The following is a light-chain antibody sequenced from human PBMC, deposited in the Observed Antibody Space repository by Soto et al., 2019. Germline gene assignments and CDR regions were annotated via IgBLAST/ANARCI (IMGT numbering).Light chain of an antibody. V-gene: IGKV3-15*01. CDR1: QSVSSN. J-gene: IGKJ1*01. Sequence: EIVMTQSPDTLSVSPGERATLSCRASQSVSSNLAWYQQKPGQAPRLLIFAASTRATGIPARFSGSGSGTEFSLTITSLQSEDFALYYCQQYNNRPPWTFGQGTKVDIK. CDR3: QQYNNRPPWT. CDR2: AAS.